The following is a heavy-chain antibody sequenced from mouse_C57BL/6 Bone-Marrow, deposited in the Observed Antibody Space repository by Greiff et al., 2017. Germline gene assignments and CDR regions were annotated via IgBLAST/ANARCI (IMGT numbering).Heavy chain of an antibody. Sequence: QVQLQQPGAELVMPGASVKLSCKASGYTFTSYWMHWVQQRPGQGLEWIGEIDPSDSYTNYNQKFKGKYTLTVDKSSSPAYMQLSSLTSEDSAVYDCASENGLLGGFAYWGQGTLVTVSA. D-gene: IGHD1-1*01. V-gene: IGHV1-69*01. CDR1: GYTFTSYW. CDR3: ASENGLLGGFAY. J-gene: IGHJ3*01. CDR2: IDPSDSYT.